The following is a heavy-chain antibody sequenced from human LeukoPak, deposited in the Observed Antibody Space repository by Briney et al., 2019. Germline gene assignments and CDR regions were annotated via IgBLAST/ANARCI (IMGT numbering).Heavy chain of an antibody. Sequence: LETLSLTCTVSGGSISSYYWSWIRQPPGKGLEWIGYIYYSGSTNYNPSLKSRVTISVDTSKNQFSLKLSSVTAADTAVYYCARGRPYYDFWSGYSKIDAFDIWGQGTMVTVSS. V-gene: IGHV4-59*01. CDR3: ARGRPYYDFWSGYSKIDAFDI. CDR2: IYYSGST. J-gene: IGHJ3*02. D-gene: IGHD3-3*01. CDR1: GGSISSYY.